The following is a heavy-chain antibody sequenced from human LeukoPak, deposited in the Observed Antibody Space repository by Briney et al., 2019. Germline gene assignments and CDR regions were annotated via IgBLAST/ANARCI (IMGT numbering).Heavy chain of an antibody. CDR1: GGSISSYY. CDR2: IYYSGTT. Sequence: SETLSLTCTVSGGSISSYYWSWIRQPPGKGLEWVGYIYYSGTTYYNPSLKSRVSISVDTSNNQFSLKVSSVTAADTAVYYCASADGYKIDYWGQGTLVTVSS. CDR3: ASADGYKIDY. J-gene: IGHJ4*02. V-gene: IGHV4-59*12. D-gene: IGHD5-24*01.